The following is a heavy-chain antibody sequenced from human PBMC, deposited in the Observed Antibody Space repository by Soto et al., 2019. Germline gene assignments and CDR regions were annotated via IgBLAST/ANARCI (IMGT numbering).Heavy chain of an antibody. Sequence: SETLSLTCTVSGGSISSYYWSWIRQPPGKGLKWIGYIYYSGSTNYNPSLKSRVTISVDTSKNQFSLKLSSVTAADTAVYYCAIRGYDSSVPFDYWGQGTLVTVSS. D-gene: IGHD3-22*01. CDR1: GGSISSYY. J-gene: IGHJ4*02. CDR2: IYYSGST. V-gene: IGHV4-59*01. CDR3: AIRGYDSSVPFDY.